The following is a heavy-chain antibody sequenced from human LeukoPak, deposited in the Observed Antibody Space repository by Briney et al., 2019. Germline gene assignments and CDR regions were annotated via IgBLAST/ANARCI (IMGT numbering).Heavy chain of an antibody. J-gene: IGHJ6*03. CDR1: GFTVSANY. Sequence: GGSLRLSCAASGFTVSANYTTWVRQAPGKGLEWVSVIYSGGSTYYADSVKGRFTISRDNSKNTLYLQMYSLRAEDTAVYYCARGISIAAGVGYYMDGWGKGTTVTVSS. CDR3: ARGISIAAGVGYYMDG. V-gene: IGHV3-53*01. D-gene: IGHD6-13*01. CDR2: IYSGGST.